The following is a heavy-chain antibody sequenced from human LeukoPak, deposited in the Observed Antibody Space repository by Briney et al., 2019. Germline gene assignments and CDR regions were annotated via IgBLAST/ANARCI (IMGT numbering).Heavy chain of an antibody. V-gene: IGHV3-53*01. Sequence: GGSLRLSCAASGFTVSSDYMSWVRQAPGKGLEWVSVIYSGGSTYYADSVKGRFTTSRDNSKNTLYLQMNSLRAEDTAVYYCAGGYSYGYSAPFDYWGQGTLVTVSS. J-gene: IGHJ4*02. CDR1: GFTVSSDY. D-gene: IGHD5-18*01. CDR2: IYSGGST. CDR3: AGGYSYGYSAPFDY.